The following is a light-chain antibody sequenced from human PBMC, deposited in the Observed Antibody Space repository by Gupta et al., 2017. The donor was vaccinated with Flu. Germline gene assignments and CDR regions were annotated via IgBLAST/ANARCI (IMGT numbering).Light chain of an antibody. J-gene: IGKJ1*01. Sequence: DIQMTQSPSTLSASVGDRVTITCRASQGISTSLAWYQHKPGQAPRVLIYEASTVENGVPSRFGGSGSGTEFTLTISGLQPDDFATYYCQHENNSNRTFGQGTKVEIK. CDR1: QGISTS. CDR3: QHENNSNRT. CDR2: EAS. V-gene: IGKV1-5*03.